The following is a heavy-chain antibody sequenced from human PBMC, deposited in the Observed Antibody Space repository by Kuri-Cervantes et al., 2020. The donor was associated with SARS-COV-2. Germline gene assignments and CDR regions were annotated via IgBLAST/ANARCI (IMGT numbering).Heavy chain of an antibody. CDR3: AVGYCSGGSCYWEYYYGMDV. CDR1: GFTFSGHW. Sequence: GESLKISCAASGFTFSGHWIHWVRQAPGKGLVWVSRINPDGSYTNNADSVKGRFTLSRDNAKNMLFLQMSSLRSEDTAVYYCAVGYCSGGSCYWEYYYGMDVWGQGTTVTVSS. D-gene: IGHD2-15*01. V-gene: IGHV3-74*01. CDR2: INPDGSYT. J-gene: IGHJ6*02.